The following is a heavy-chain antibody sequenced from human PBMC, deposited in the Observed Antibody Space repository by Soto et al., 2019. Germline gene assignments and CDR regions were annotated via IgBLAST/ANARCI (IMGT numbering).Heavy chain of an antibody. V-gene: IGHV3-48*02. J-gene: IGHJ6*02. Sequence: GGSLRLSGAASGLTCSSYIMKWVRQPPGKGLEWVSYISSSSSTIYYADSVKGRFTISRDNAKNSLYLQMNSLRDEDTAVYYCAKSPDYYYYYYGMDVWGQGTTVT. CDR1: GLTCSSYI. D-gene: IGHD3-3*01. CDR2: ISSSSSTI. CDR3: AKSPDYYYYYYGMDV.